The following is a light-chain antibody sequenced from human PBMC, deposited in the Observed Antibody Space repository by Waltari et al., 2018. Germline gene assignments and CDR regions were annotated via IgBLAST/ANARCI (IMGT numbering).Light chain of an antibody. Sequence: QLLLTQSPSASASLGASVKLTCTLSSGHSSYAIAWHQQQPEKGPRFLMKLNSDGSHSKGDGIPDRFSGSRSGAERYLTISSLQSEDEADYYCQTWGTVLFGGGTKLTVL. J-gene: IGLJ2*01. V-gene: IGLV4-69*01. CDR3: QTWGTVL. CDR1: SGHSSYA. CDR2: LNSDGSH.